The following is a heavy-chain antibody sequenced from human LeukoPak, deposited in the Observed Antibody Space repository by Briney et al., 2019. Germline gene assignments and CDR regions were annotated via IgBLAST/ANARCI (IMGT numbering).Heavy chain of an antibody. D-gene: IGHD3-16*02. V-gene: IGHV3-30-3*01. CDR3: ASEIMITFGGVIANDY. J-gene: IGHJ4*02. CDR2: ISCDGSNK. CDR1: GFTFSSYA. Sequence: GGSLRLSCAASGFTFSSYAMHWVRQAPGKGLEWVAVISCDGSNKYYADSVKGRFTISRDNSKNTLYLQMNSLRAEDTAVYYCASEIMITFGGVIANDYWGQGTLVTVSS.